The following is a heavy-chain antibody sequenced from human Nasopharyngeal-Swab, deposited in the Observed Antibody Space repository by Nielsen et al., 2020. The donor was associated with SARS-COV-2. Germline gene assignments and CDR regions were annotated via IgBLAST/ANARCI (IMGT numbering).Heavy chain of an antibody. CDR2: INPNSGGT. CDR1: GYTFTGNF. D-gene: IGHD1/OR15-1a*01. J-gene: IGHJ3*02. V-gene: IGHV1-2*06. CDR3: ARDLSNTGDALDI. Sequence: VSVKVSCKASGYTFTGNFMHWVRQAPGQGLEWMGRINPNSGGTKFAQKFQGRVTLTRDTSISTAYMELSRLRSDDTAVYYCARDLSNTGDALDIWGQGTLVTVSS.